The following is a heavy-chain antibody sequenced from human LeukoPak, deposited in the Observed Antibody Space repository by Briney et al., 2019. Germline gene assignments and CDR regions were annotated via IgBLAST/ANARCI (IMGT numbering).Heavy chain of an antibody. CDR1: GDSISNYY. CDR2: IYTSGST. V-gene: IGHV4-4*07. D-gene: IGHD3-10*01. J-gene: IGHJ4*02. CDR3: ARVSLVRGAPDYYFDY. Sequence: KSSETLSPTCTVSGDSISNYYWSWIRQPAGKGLEWIGRIYTSGSTNYNPSLKSRVTMSVDTSKNQFSLKLSSVTAADTAVYYCARVSLVRGAPDYYFDYWGQGTLVTVSS.